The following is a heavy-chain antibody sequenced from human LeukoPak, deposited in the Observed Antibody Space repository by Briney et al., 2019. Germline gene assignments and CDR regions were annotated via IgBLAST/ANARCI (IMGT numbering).Heavy chain of an antibody. CDR2: INPNSGGT. J-gene: IGHJ4*02. CDR3: ARGGAEITRLYDY. CDR1: GYTFTGYY. V-gene: IGHV1-2*02. Sequence: GASVKVSCKASGYTFTGYYMHWVRQAPGQGLEWMGWINPNSGGTNYAQKFQGRVTMTRDTSISTAYMELSRLRSDDTAVYYFARGGAEITRLYDYWGQGTLVTVSA. D-gene: IGHD3-16*01.